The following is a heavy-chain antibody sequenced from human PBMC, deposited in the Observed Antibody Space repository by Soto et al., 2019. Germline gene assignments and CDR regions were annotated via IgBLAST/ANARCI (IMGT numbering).Heavy chain of an antibody. J-gene: IGHJ3*02. Sequence: QVQLQESGPGLVKPSETLSLTCTVSGGSISSYYWSWIRQPPGKGLEWIGYIYYSGSTNYNPSLKTPVTISVDTSTNHCSLKLSSVTAADTAVYYCARAYSGSSAGAFDIWGQGTMVTVSS. CDR3: ARAYSGSSAGAFDI. CDR1: GGSISSYY. V-gene: IGHV4-59*01. D-gene: IGHD1-26*01. CDR2: IYYSGST.